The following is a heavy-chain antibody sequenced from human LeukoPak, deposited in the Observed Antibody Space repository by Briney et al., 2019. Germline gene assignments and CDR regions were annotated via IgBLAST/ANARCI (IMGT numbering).Heavy chain of an antibody. CDR2: INPSGASA. CDR1: GYTFTSHY. Sequence: GASVKVSCKASGYTFTSHYMHWVRRAPGQGLEWMGAINPSGASATYAQKFQGRVTMTGDTSTSTVYMELSSLRYEDTAVYYCARDLGGLGKIDYWGQGTLVTVSS. D-gene: IGHD7-27*01. V-gene: IGHV1-46*01. CDR3: ARDLGGLGKIDY. J-gene: IGHJ4*02.